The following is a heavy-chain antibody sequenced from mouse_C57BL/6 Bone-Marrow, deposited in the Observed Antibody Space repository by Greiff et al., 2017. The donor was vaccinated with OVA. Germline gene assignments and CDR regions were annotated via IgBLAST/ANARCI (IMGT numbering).Heavy chain of an antibody. D-gene: IGHD2-3*01. Sequence: EVHLVESGGGLVQPGGSLKLSCAASGFTFSDYGMAWVRQAPRKGPEWVAFISNLAYSIYYADTVTGRFTISRENAKNTLYLEMSSLRSEDTAMYYCARVTYDGYPYYAMDYWGQGTSVTVSS. J-gene: IGHJ4*01. CDR3: ARVTYDGYPYYAMDY. V-gene: IGHV5-15*01. CDR2: ISNLAYSI. CDR1: GFTFSDYG.